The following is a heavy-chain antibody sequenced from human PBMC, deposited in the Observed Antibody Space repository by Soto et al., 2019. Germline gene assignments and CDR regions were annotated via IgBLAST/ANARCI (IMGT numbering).Heavy chain of an antibody. V-gene: IGHV4-31*03. CDR2: IYYSGST. J-gene: IGHJ5*02. D-gene: IGHD3-10*01. CDR1: GGSISSGGYY. Sequence: QVQLPESGPGLVKPSQNLSLTCTVSGGSISSGGYYWSWVRQHPVKDLEWIGYIYYSGSTYYNPSRTIRVTISVATSKNQFSLKLSAVTAADTAVYYCARSINPWGQGTLVTVPS. CDR3: ARSINP.